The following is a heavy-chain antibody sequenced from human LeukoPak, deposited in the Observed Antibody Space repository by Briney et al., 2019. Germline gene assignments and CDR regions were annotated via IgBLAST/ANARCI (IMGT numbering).Heavy chain of an antibody. D-gene: IGHD3-22*01. J-gene: IGHJ4*02. V-gene: IGHV3-9*01. CDR2: ISWNSGNI. CDR3: AKDRDSSGYYYYFDY. Sequence: GGSLRLSCVASGFTFDDYAMHWVRQAPGKGLEWVSGISWNSGNIGYADSVKGRFTISRDNAKNSLYLQMNSLRAEDTALYYCAKDRDSSGYYYYFDYWGQGTLVTVSS. CDR1: GFTFDDYA.